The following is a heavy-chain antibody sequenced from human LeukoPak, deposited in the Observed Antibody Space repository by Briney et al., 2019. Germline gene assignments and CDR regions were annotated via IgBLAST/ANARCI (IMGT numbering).Heavy chain of an antibody. CDR2: ISSSGSFI. CDR1: GFTFSSYS. Sequence: SGGSLRLSCAASGFTFSSYSMNWVRQAPGKGLEWVSSISSSGSFIYYADSLRGRFTISRDNAKSSLYLQMNSLRAEDTAVYYCARGSCSSVSCNLDSWGQGTLVTVSS. J-gene: IGHJ4*02. CDR3: ARGSCSSVSCNLDS. V-gene: IGHV3-21*01. D-gene: IGHD2-2*01.